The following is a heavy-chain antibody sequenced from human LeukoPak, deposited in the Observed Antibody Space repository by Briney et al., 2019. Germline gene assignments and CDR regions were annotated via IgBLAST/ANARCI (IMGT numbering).Heavy chain of an antibody. J-gene: IGHJ4*02. Sequence: SGTLSLTCTVSGGSISSYYWSWIRQPAGKGLEWIGRIYTSGSTNYNPSLESRVTMSVDTSENQFSLKLSSVTAADTAVYYCARDSEWEPSLDYWGQGTLVTVSS. CDR1: GGSISSYY. CDR2: IYTSGST. D-gene: IGHD1-26*01. V-gene: IGHV4-4*07. CDR3: ARDSEWEPSLDY.